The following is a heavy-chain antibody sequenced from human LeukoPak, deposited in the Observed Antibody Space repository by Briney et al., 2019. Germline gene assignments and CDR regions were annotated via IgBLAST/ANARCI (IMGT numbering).Heavy chain of an antibody. Sequence: GGSLRLSCEASGFTFSSYAMIWVRQAPRKGLEWVSANTGSGGGTQYADSVKGRFTISRDNSKNTLYLQMNSLRAEDTAVYYCARDPNGDYIGAFDFRGQGTMVTVSS. CDR1: GFTFSSYA. J-gene: IGHJ3*01. V-gene: IGHV3-23*01. CDR3: ARDPNGDYIGAFDF. D-gene: IGHD4-17*01. CDR2: NTGSGGGT.